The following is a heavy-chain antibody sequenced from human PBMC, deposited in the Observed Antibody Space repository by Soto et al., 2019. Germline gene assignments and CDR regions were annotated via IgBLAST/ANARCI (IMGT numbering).Heavy chain of an antibody. CDR2: INPNSGGT. D-gene: IGHD2-2*01. Sequence: ASVKVSCKASGYTFTGYYMHWVRQAPGQGLEWMGWINPNSGGTNHAQKFQGWVTMTRDTSISTAYMELSRLRSDDTAVYYCARGPATAGNWFDPWGQGTLVTVSS. CDR1: GYTFTGYY. CDR3: ARGPATAGNWFDP. V-gene: IGHV1-2*04. J-gene: IGHJ5*02.